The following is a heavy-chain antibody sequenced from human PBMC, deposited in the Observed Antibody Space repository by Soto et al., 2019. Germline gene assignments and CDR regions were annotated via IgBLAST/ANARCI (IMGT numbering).Heavy chain of an antibody. V-gene: IGHV3-30*18. D-gene: IGHD6-6*01. CDR1: GFTFSSYG. CDR2: ISYDGSNK. CDR3: AKDQDSSSQDYYYYYGMDV. J-gene: IGHJ6*02. Sequence: GWALRLSCAASGFTFSSYGMHWVRQAPGKGLEWVAVISYDGSNKYYADSVKGRFTISRDNSKNTLYLQMNSLRAEDTAVYYCAKDQDSSSQDYYYYYGMDVWGQGTTVTGSS.